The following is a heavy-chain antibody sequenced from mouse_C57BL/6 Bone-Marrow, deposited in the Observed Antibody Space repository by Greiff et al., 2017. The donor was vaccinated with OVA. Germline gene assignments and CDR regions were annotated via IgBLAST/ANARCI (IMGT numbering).Heavy chain of an antibody. D-gene: IGHD2-4*01. V-gene: IGHV1-55*01. CDR2: IYPGSGST. CDR3: ARSGRLRGVRDY. J-gene: IGHJ2*01. Sequence: QVHVKQPGAELVKPGASVKMSCKASGYTFTSYWITWVKQRPGQGLEWIGDIYPGSGSTNYNEKFKSKATLTVDTSSSTAYMQLSSLTSEDSAVYYCARSGRLRGVRDYWGQGTTLTVSS. CDR1: GYTFTSYW.